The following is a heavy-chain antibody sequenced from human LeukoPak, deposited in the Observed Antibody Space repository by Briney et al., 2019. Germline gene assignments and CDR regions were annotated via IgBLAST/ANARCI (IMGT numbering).Heavy chain of an antibody. J-gene: IGHJ5*02. D-gene: IGHD6-13*01. CDR2: ISAYNGNT. CDR1: GYTFTSYG. Sequence: ASVKVSCKASGYTFTSYGISWVRQAPGQGLEWMGWISAYNGNTNYAQKRQGRVTMITDTSTSTAYMELRSLRSDDTAVYYCARVGIAAAPGNWFDPWGQGTLVTVSS. CDR3: ARVGIAAAPGNWFDP. V-gene: IGHV1-18*01.